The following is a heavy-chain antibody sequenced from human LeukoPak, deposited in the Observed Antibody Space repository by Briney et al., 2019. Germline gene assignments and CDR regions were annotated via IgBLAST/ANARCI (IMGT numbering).Heavy chain of an antibody. D-gene: IGHD6-13*01. V-gene: IGHV3-72*01. Sequence: GGSLRLSCAASGFTFSGHYMDWVRQVPGKGLEWVGRSRNKDNSYYTEYAASVKGRFIISRDESRDSLYLQMNSLKTEDTAVYYCARGTTGLSAYRNSWYFGYWGQGTLVTVSS. CDR1: GFTFSGHY. CDR3: ARGTTGLSAYRNSWYFGY. CDR2: SRNKDNSYYT. J-gene: IGHJ4*02.